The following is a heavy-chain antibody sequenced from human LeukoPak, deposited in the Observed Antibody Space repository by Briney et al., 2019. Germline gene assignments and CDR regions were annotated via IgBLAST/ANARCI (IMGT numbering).Heavy chain of an antibody. D-gene: IGHD6-19*01. Sequence: SETLSLTCAVYGGSFSGYYWSWIRQPPGKGLEWIGEINHSGSTNYNPSLKSRVTISVDTSKNQFSLKLSSVTAADTAVYYCARGKGLVLLDYWGQGTLVTVSS. J-gene: IGHJ4*02. V-gene: IGHV4-34*01. CDR2: INHSGST. CDR3: ARGKGLVLLDY. CDR1: GGSFSGYY.